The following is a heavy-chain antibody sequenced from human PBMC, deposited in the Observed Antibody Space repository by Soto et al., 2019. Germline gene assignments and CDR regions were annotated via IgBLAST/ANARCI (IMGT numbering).Heavy chain of an antibody. D-gene: IGHD4-4*01. Sequence: QVQLVQSGAEVKKPGSSVKVSCKASGGTFSSYAISWVRQAPGQGLEWMGGIIPIFGTANYAQKFQGRVTIPANKSTGTAYMELGSLRSEEPAVYYGGGGNRPGPSGYYGMDVGGQGPTVTVSS. CDR3: GGGNRPGPSGYYGMDV. J-gene: IGHJ6*02. CDR2: IIPIFGTA. CDR1: GGTFSSYA. V-gene: IGHV1-69*06.